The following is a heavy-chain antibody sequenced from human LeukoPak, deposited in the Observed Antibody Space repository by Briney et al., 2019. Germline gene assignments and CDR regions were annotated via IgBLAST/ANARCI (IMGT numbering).Heavy chain of an antibody. V-gene: IGHV4-39*01. D-gene: IGHD6-19*01. Sequence: PSETLSLTCTVYVSSGSISSSAFYWGWIRQPPGKGLEWIGSIYYSGSTYYNPSLKSRVTISVDTSKNQFSLKVSSVTAADTAVYYCARDPLNGGWYFDYWGQGTLVTVSS. CDR3: ARDPLNGGWYFDY. J-gene: IGHJ4*02. CDR1: VSSGSISSSAFY. CDR2: IYYSGST.